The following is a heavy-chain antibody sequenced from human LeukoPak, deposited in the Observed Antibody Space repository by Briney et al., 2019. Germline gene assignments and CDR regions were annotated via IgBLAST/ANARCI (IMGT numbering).Heavy chain of an antibody. CDR1: GYTFTNYA. CDR2: INAGHGNT. CDR3: ARGAGFAEPLPEY. D-gene: IGHD1-14*01. V-gene: IGHV1-3*01. J-gene: IGHJ4*02. Sequence: ASVKVSCKASGYTFTNYAIQWMRQVPGQRLEWMGWINAGHGNTKYSQKLQGRVTITRDTSASTAYMELSGLRSEDTAVYYCARGAGFAEPLPEYWGQGTLLTVSS.